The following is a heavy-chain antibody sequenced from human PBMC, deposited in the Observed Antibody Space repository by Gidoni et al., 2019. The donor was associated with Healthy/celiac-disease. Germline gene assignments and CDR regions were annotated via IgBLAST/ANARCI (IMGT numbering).Heavy chain of an antibody. J-gene: IGHJ3*02. CDR2: IYYSEST. CDR1: GGPISSSSYY. D-gene: IGHD3-22*01. V-gene: IGHV4-39*07. Sequence: QLQLQESGPGLVKPSETLSLTCTVSGGPISSSSYYWGWFRQPPGKGLEWIRSIYYSESTDYSPSLKSRVTISVDTSKNQFSLKLSSVTAADTAVYYCARKEGVVLANGAFDIWGQGTMVTVSS. CDR3: ARKEGVVLANGAFDI.